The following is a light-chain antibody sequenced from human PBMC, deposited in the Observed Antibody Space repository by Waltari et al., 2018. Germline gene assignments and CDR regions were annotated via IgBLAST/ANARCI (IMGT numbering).Light chain of an antibody. CDR2: RAS. CDR3: QYYFLYSRG. V-gene: IGKV1-5*03. CDR1: EGIEDW. J-gene: IGKJ2*03. Sequence: DIQMTQSPSTLSASVGDRVTITCRASEGIEDWMAWYQPAPGKAPKLLIYRASTLQSGVPSRFSGSGSGTEFTLTISSLQADDFGTYYCQYYFLYSRGFGQGTKLEIK.